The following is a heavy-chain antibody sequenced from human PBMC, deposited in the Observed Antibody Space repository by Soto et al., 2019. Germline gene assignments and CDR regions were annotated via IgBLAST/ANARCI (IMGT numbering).Heavy chain of an antibody. D-gene: IGHD3-10*01. CDR1: GDRFTSYG. CDR3: ARSRCRGRRRGFD. Sequence: LGASLKISCKFSGDRFTSYGISWVRQMPGKGMEFMGIIYPDDSDTSYSPSSQGQVTISVGKSITPAYLQWSSLKASDTDMYYGARSRCRGRRRGFD. J-gene: IGHJ5*02. CDR2: IYPDDSDT. V-gene: IGHV5-51*01.